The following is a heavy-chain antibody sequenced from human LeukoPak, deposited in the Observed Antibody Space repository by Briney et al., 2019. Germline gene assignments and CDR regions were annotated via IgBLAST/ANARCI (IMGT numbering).Heavy chain of an antibody. Sequence: SETLSLTCAVYGASFSGYYWSWIRQPPGKGLEWIGEIYHSGSTNYNPSLKSRVTISVDKSKNQFSLKLSSVTAADTAVYYCARDPEGYCSGGSCYSGYAFDIWGQGTMVTVSS. D-gene: IGHD2-15*01. CDR3: ARDPEGYCSGGSCYSGYAFDI. V-gene: IGHV4-34*01. J-gene: IGHJ3*02. CDR1: GASFSGYY. CDR2: IYHSGST.